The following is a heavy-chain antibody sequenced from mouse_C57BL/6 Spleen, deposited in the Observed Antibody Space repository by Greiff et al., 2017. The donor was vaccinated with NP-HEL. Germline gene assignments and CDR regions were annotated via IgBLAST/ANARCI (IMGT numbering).Heavy chain of an antibody. CDR1: GFTFSDYY. J-gene: IGHJ4*01. V-gene: IGHV5-12*01. Sequence: DVMLVESGGGLVQPGGSLKLSCAASGFTFSDYYMYWVRQTPEKRLEWVAYISNGGGSTYYPDTVKGRFTISRDNAKNTLYLQMSRLKSEDTAMYYCARHNGYYAMDYWGQGTSVTVSS. CDR2: ISNGGGST. CDR3: ARHNGYYAMDY.